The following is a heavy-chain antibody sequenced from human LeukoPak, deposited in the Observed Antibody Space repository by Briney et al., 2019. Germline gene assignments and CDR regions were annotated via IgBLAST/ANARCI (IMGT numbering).Heavy chain of an antibody. J-gene: IGHJ4*02. CDR2: ITGSGGRT. V-gene: IGHV3-23*01. CDR1: GFTVSSNS. D-gene: IGHD5-24*01. CDR3: ARDIRMASFDY. Sequence: GGSLRLSCTVSGFTVSSNSMSWVRQAPGKGLEWDSGITGSGGRTYYADSVKGRFTISRDNSKNTLYLQVNSLRADDTAVYYCARDIRMASFDYWGQGTLVTVSS.